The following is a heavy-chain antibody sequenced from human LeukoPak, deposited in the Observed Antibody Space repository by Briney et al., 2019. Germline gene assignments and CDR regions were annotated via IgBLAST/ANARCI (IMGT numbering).Heavy chain of an antibody. V-gene: IGHV4-39*07. CDR1: GGSISSSSYY. Sequence: SETLSLTCTISGGSISSSSYYWGWIRQPPGMGLEWIGSIYYRGNTYYNPSLKSRATISVDTSKNQFSLKLNSMTAADTAVYYCARAFGTYQYYFDYWGQGTLVTVSS. CDR2: IYYRGNT. D-gene: IGHD1-26*01. J-gene: IGHJ4*02. CDR3: ARAFGTYQYYFDY.